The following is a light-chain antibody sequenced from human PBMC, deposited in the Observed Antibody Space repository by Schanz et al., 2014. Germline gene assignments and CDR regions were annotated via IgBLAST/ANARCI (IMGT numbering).Light chain of an antibody. CDR2: AAS. CDR3: QQYYGLPLT. CDR1: QSVGSY. V-gene: IGKV3-20*01. J-gene: IGKJ4*01. Sequence: EFVLTQSPVTLSLSPGERATLSCRTSQSVGSYLAWYQQKYGQAPRLLIYAASSRATGIPDRFSGSGSGTDFTLTISRLEPEDFAVYYCQQYYGLPLTFGGGTKVEIK.